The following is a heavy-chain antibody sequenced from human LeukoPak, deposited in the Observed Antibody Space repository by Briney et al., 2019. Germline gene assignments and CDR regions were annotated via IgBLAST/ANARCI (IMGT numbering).Heavy chain of an antibody. Sequence: PGGSLRLSCAASGFTFSNYAMSWVRQAPGKGLEWVSGISGGGGSTYYADSVKGRLTISRDSSKQTLHLQMNSLRAEDTAVYFCAKDRSGGGGGNKVGFDYWGQGILVTVSS. V-gene: IGHV3-23*01. CDR2: ISGGGGST. J-gene: IGHJ4*02. D-gene: IGHD3-16*01. CDR1: GFTFSNYA. CDR3: AKDRSGGGGGNKVGFDY.